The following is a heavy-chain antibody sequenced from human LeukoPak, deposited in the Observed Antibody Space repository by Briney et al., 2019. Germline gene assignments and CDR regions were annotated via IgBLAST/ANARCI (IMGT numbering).Heavy chain of an antibody. V-gene: IGHV1-18*01. D-gene: IGHD2/OR15-2a*01. CDR2: ISDYNGNT. CDR3: ARDLILYAFDI. Sequence: XQXPGXXLXWMGWISDYNGNTNYAETLQGRVTMTTDTSTSTAYMELRSLRSDDTAVYYCARDLILYAFDIWGQGTMVTVSS. J-gene: IGHJ3*02.